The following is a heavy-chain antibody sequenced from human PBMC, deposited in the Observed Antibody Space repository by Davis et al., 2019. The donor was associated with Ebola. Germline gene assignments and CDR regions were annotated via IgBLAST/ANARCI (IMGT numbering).Heavy chain of an antibody. Sequence: PGGSLRLSCAASGFTFSSYSMNWVRQAPGKGLVWVSRITSDGSAGTYADSVKGRFTISRDNAQNTLYLQMNSLRAEDTAVYYCARRGAGSIDYWGLGTLVTVAS. V-gene: IGHV3-74*01. CDR3: ARRGAGSIDY. CDR1: GFTFSSYS. D-gene: IGHD3-10*01. J-gene: IGHJ4*02. CDR2: ITSDGSAG.